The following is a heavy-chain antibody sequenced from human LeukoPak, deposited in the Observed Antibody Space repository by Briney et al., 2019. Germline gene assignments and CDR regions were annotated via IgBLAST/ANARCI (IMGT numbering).Heavy chain of an antibody. CDR3: ASVGYSSSHRVGFDP. CDR2: IIPIFGTA. CDR1: GGTFSSYA. V-gene: IGHV1-69*13. J-gene: IGHJ5*02. Sequence: SVKVSCKASGGTFSSYAISWVRQAPGQGLEWMGGIIPIFGTANYAQKFQGRITITADESTSTAYMELSSLRSEDTAVYYCASVGYSSSHRVGFDPWGQGTLVTVSS. D-gene: IGHD6-13*01.